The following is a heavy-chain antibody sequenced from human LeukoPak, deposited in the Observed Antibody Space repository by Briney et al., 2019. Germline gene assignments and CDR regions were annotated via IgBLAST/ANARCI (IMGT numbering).Heavy chain of an antibody. CDR1: GGSISSSSYY. CDR3: AREPDYYGSGSYGY. D-gene: IGHD3-10*01. J-gene: IGHJ4*02. V-gene: IGHV4-39*07. CDR2: INHSGST. Sequence: SETLSLTCTVSGGSISSSSYYWGWIRQPPGKGLEWIGEINHSGSTNYNPSLKSRVTISVDTSKNQFSLKLSSVTAADTAVYYCAREPDYYGSGSYGYWGQGTLVTVSS.